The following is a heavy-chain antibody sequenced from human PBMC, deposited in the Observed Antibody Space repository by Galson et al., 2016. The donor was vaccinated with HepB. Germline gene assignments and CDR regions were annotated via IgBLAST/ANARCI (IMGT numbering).Heavy chain of an antibody. CDR2: ISWNSGSI. J-gene: IGHJ6*02. Sequence: SLRLSCAASGFTFDDYAMHWVRQAPGKGLEWVSSISWNSGSIGYADSVKGRFTISRDNAKNSLYLQVNSLRAGDTAFYYCAKDITPYFYGSGSRPFYGMDVWGQGTTVTVS. CDR3: AKDITPYFYGSGSRPFYGMDV. V-gene: IGHV3-9*01. D-gene: IGHD3-10*01. CDR1: GFTFDDYA.